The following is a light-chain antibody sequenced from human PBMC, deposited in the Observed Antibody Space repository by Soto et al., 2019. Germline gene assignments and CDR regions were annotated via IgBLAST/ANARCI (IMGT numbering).Light chain of an antibody. J-gene: IGKJ4*01. CDR2: GAS. Sequence: DIQMTQSPSSLSASVGDRVTITCQASQDINNFLNWYQQQPGKAPKLLIYGASNLETGVPSRFSGSGSGTDFTFTISSLQPEDVATYYWQHYADLPLTFGGGTKVEIK. CDR1: QDINNF. CDR3: QHYADLPLT. V-gene: IGKV1-33*01.